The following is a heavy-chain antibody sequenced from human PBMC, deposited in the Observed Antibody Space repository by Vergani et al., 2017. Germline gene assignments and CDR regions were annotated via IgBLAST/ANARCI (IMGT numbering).Heavy chain of an antibody. Sequence: QVQLQESGPGLVKPSETLSLTCAVSGYSISSGYYWGWIRQPPGKGLELIGSIYHSGSTYYNPSLKSRVTISVDTSKNQFSLKLSSVTAADTAVYYCARVSGYSRSSGRGYWGQVTLVTVSS. CDR3: ARVSGYSRSSGRGY. CDR2: IYHSGST. J-gene: IGHJ4*02. V-gene: IGHV4-38-2*01. CDR1: GYSISSGYY. D-gene: IGHD6-6*01.